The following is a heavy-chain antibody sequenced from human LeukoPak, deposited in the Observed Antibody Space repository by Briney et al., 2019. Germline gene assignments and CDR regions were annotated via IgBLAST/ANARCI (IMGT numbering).Heavy chain of an antibody. CDR3: AGSSLGSSSAYRHFDY. CDR2: IRYDGSNK. Sequence: GGSLRLSCAASGFTFSSYAMSWVHQAPGKGLEWVAFIRYDGSNKYYADSVKGRFTISRDNSKNTLYLQMNSLRAEDTAVYYCAGSSLGSSSAYRHFDYWGQGNLVTVSS. CDR1: GFTFSSYA. D-gene: IGHD6-6*01. V-gene: IGHV3-30*02. J-gene: IGHJ4*02.